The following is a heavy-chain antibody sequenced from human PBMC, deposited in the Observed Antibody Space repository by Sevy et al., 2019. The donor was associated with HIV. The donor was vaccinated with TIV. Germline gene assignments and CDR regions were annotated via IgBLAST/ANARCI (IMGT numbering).Heavy chain of an antibody. CDR1: GYNFTNYW. Sequence: GESLKISCKSSGYNFTNYWVGWVRQMPGKGLEWMGIIYPGDSDTRYSPPFQGRVTISADKSISTTYLQWSSLTASDTAVYFCARHWTTATTMDYFDFWGQGTLVTVSS. V-gene: IGHV5-51*01. J-gene: IGHJ4*02. CDR2: IYPGDSDT. D-gene: IGHD1-1*01. CDR3: ARHWTTATTMDYFDF.